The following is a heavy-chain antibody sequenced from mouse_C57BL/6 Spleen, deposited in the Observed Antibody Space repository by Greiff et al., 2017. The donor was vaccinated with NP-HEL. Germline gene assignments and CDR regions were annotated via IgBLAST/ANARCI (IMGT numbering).Heavy chain of an antibody. CDR2: IDPSDSYT. CDR1: GYTFTSYW. D-gene: IGHD1-1*01. V-gene: IGHV1-69*01. Sequence: VQLQQPGAELVMPGASVKLSCKASGYTFTSYWMHWVKQRPGQGLEWIGEIDPSDSYTNYNQKFKGKSTLTVDKSSSTAYMQLSSLTSEDSAVYYCAITTRDYYAMDYWGQGTSVTVSS. J-gene: IGHJ4*01. CDR3: AITTRDYYAMDY.